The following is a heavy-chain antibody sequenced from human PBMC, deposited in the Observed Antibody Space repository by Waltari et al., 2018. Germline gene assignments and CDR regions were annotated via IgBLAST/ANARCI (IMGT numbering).Heavy chain of an antibody. D-gene: IGHD1-1*01. CDR1: GFLFNTAW. J-gene: IGHJ4*02. V-gene: IGHV3-15*01. CDR3: ATATQTGRLENTDY. CDR2: IKTRAEGVTV. Sequence: EVHLVESGGGLVKPGWSFRLSCAASGFLFNTAWLPWVRRAPGRGLEWVGRIKTRAEGVTVDYAAPLKGRFAVSRDDSKNTVYLEMSGLRTEDSGMYYCATATQTGRLENTDYWGQGTLVTVS.